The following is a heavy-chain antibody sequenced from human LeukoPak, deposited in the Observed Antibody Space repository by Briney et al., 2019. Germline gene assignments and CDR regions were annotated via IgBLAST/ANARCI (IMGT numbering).Heavy chain of an antibody. V-gene: IGHV1-2*02. D-gene: IGHD2-15*01. Sequence: ASVKVSCKASGYTFTDYYMHWVRQAPGQGFEWMGWINPNDGDTNYAQKFQGRVTMTRDTSISTAHMEVSRLRSDDTAVYYCARDWMVVAATPDYFDYWGQGTLVTVSS. CDR2: INPNDGDT. CDR1: GYTFTDYY. CDR3: ARDWMVVAATPDYFDY. J-gene: IGHJ4*02.